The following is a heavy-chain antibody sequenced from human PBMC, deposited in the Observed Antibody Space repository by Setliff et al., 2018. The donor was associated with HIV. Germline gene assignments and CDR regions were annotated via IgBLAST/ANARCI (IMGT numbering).Heavy chain of an antibody. CDR1: GFTFSSYE. V-gene: IGHV3-48*03. Sequence: GGSLRLSCAASGFTFSSYEMNWVRQAPGKGLEWLSYISSSGSTIYYADSVKGRFTISRDNSKSMLYVQMNSLRVEDTAVYYCAKAWQLLPSDAFDIWGQGTMVTVSS. CDR2: ISSSGSTI. J-gene: IGHJ3*02. CDR3: AKAWQLLPSDAFDI. D-gene: IGHD1-26*01.